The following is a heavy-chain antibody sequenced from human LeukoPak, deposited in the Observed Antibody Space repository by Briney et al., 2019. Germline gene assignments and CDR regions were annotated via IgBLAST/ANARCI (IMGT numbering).Heavy chain of an antibody. D-gene: IGHD4-17*01. J-gene: IGHJ4*02. CDR2: ISYDGSNK. CDR1: GFTFSSYA. V-gene: IGHV3-30*04. Sequence: GGFLRLSCAASGFTFSSYAMHWVRQAPGKGLEWVAVISYDGSNKYYADSVKGRFTISRDNSKNTLYLQMNSLRAEDTAVYYCARDRNSYGDFLYYFDYWGQGTLVTVSS. CDR3: ARDRNSYGDFLYYFDY.